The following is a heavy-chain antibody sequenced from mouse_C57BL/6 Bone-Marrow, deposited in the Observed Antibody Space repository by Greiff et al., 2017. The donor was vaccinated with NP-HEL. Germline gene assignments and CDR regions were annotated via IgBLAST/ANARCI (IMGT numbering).Heavy chain of an antibody. V-gene: IGHV2-9-1*01. Sequence: VKLVESGPGLVAPSQSLSITCTVSGFSLTSYAISWVRQPPGKGLEWLGVIWTGGGTNYNSDLKSRMSISKDNSNSQVFLKMNSLQTDDTARYYCARDYGSSYWYFDVWGTGTTVTVSS. CDR2: IWTGGGT. CDR3: ARDYGSSYWYFDV. D-gene: IGHD1-1*01. CDR1: GFSLTSYA. J-gene: IGHJ1*03.